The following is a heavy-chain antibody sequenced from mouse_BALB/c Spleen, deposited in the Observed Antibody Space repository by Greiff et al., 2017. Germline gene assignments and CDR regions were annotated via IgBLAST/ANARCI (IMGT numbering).Heavy chain of an antibody. CDR3: AREPWDGYYERYFDV. CDR2: IWAGGST. D-gene: IGHD2-3*01. V-gene: IGHV2-9*02. Sequence: VKLVESGPGLVAPSQSLSITCTVSGFSLTSYGVHWVRQPPGKGLEWLGVIWAGGSTNYNSALMSRLSISKDNSKSQVFLKMNSLQTDDTAMYYCAREPWDGYYERYFDVWGAGTTVTVSS. CDR1: GFSLTSYG. J-gene: IGHJ1*01.